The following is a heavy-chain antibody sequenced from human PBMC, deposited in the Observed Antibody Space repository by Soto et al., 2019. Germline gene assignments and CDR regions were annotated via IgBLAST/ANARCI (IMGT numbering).Heavy chain of an antibody. V-gene: IGHV1-3*01. CDR2: INAGNGNT. CDR3: ARGSTAAPYHYYYYYMDA. CDR1: GYTFTSYA. J-gene: IGHJ6*03. Sequence: ASVKVSCKASGYTFTSYAMHWVRQAPGQRLEWMGWINAGNGNTKYSQKFQGRVTITRDTSASTAYMELSSLRSEDTAVYYCARGSTAAPYHYYYYYMDALGKGTTVTVSS. D-gene: IGHD2-2*01.